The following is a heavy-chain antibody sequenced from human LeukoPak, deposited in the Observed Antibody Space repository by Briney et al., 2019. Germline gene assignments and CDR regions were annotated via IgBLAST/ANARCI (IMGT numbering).Heavy chain of an antibody. CDR2: ISGNGGST. CDR1: GFTFSSYA. J-gene: IGHJ4*02. D-gene: IGHD2-21*02. CDR3: AKKAWLLGGENY. V-gene: IGHV3-23*01. Sequence: GGSLRLSCAASGFTFSSYAMSWVRQAPGKGLEWVSAISGNGGSTYYADSVKGRFTISRDNSKNTLYLQMNSLRAEDTAVYYFAKKAWLLGGENYWGQGTLVTVSS.